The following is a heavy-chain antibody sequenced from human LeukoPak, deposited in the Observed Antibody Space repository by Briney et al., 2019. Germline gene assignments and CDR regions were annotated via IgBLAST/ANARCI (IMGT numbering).Heavy chain of an antibody. Sequence: ASVKVSCKASGYTFTYYAMHWVRQAPGQRLEWMGWINAVNGNTKYSQKFQGRVTITRDTSASAAYMELSSLRSEDTAVYYCARDGMTYYDILTGYYKEYYFDYWGQGTLVTVSS. J-gene: IGHJ4*02. CDR3: ARDGMTYYDILTGYYKEYYFDY. CDR1: GYTFTYYA. D-gene: IGHD3-9*01. V-gene: IGHV1-3*01. CDR2: INAVNGNT.